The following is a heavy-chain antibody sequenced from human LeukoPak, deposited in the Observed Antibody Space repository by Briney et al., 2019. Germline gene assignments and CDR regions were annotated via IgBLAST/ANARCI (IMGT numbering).Heavy chain of an antibody. J-gene: IGHJ4*02. CDR3: ATSPGY. Sequence: GGSLRLSCAASEFSVGSNYMTWVRQAPGKGLEWVSLIYSGGSTYYADSVKGRFTISRDNSKNTLYLQMNSLRAEDTAVYYCATSPGYWGQGTLVTVSS. CDR1: EFSVGSNY. V-gene: IGHV3-66*01. CDR2: IYSGGST.